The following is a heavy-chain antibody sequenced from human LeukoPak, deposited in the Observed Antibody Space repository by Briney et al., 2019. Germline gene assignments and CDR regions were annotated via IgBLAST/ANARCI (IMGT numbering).Heavy chain of an antibody. V-gene: IGHV1-18*01. CDR3: ARDGGVLRYFDWLKTRNWFDP. J-gene: IGHJ5*02. CDR1: GYTFTSYG. Sequence: GASVKVSCKASGYTFTSYGISWVRQAPGQGPEWMGWISAYNGNTNYAQKLQGRVTMTTDTSTSTAYMELRSLRSDDTAVYYCARDGGVLRYFDWLKTRNWFDPWGQGTLVTVSS. CDR2: ISAYNGNT. D-gene: IGHD3-9*01.